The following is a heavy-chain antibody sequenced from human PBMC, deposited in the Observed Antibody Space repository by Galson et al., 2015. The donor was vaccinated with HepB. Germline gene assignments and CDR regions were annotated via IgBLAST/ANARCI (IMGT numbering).Heavy chain of an antibody. V-gene: IGHV4-39*01. D-gene: IGHD2-2*01. Sequence: TLSLTCTVSGGSISSSSYYWGWLRQPPGKGLEWIGSFYYTGNTHYNPSLKSRVTISGDTSKNQFSLKLNSVTAADTAVYYCARHESESKTYATDNWGQGTLVTVSP. CDR3: ARHESESKTYATDN. CDR1: GGSISSSSYY. J-gene: IGHJ4*02. CDR2: FYYTGNT.